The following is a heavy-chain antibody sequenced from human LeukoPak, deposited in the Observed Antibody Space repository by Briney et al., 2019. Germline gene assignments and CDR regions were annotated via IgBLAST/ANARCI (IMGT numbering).Heavy chain of an antibody. CDR1: GFTFSSYA. Sequence: GGSLRLSCAASGFTFSSYAMSWVRQAPGKGLEWVSGISGSGGSTYYADSVKGRFTISRDNSKNTLYLRMNSLRAEDTAVYYCAKDHGSSSSLFDYWGQGTLVTVSS. CDR2: ISGSGGST. CDR3: AKDHGSSSSLFDY. D-gene: IGHD6-6*01. J-gene: IGHJ4*02. V-gene: IGHV3-23*01.